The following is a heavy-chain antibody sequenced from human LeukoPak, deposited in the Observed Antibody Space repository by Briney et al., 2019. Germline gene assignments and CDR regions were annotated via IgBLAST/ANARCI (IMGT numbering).Heavy chain of an antibody. Sequence: ASVKVSCKASGYTFIKYDISWVRQAPGQGLEWMGSISAYNGNTNCAQKLQGRVTMTTDTSTSTAYMELRSLRSDDTAIYYCAITTYGSGIDWGQGTLVTVSS. J-gene: IGHJ4*02. D-gene: IGHD3-10*01. CDR1: GYTFIKYD. CDR2: ISAYNGNT. V-gene: IGHV1-18*01. CDR3: AITTYGSGID.